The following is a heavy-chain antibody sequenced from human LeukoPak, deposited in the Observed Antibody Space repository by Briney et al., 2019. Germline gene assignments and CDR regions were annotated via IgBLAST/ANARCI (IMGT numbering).Heavy chain of an antibody. Sequence: SETLSLTCTVSGGSISSYYWSWIRQPPGKGLEWIGYIYYSGNSNYNPSLNSRVTISVDTSKNQFSLRLSSVTAADTAIYYCARGLGYCSTASCYAWFDPWGQGTLVTVSS. CDR2: IYYSGNS. V-gene: IGHV4-59*01. D-gene: IGHD2-2*01. CDR3: ARGLGYCSTASCYAWFDP. J-gene: IGHJ5*02. CDR1: GGSISSYY.